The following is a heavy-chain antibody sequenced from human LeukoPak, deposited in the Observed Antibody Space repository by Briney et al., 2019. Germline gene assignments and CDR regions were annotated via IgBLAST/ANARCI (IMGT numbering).Heavy chain of an antibody. CDR2: INADGSTT. D-gene: IGHD2-21*02. Sequence: GGSLRLSCAASGFTFGNSWVHWVRQAPGKGLVWVSLINADGSTTSYADSVKGRFTISRDNARNTLSLEMNSLTIEDTAVYYCIGVVDPPDSDGFDVWGQGTMITVSS. CDR1: GFTFGNSW. V-gene: IGHV3-74*01. J-gene: IGHJ3*01. CDR3: IGVVDPPDSDGFDV.